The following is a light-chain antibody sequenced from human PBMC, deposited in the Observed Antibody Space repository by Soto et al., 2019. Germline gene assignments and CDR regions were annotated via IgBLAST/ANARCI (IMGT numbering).Light chain of an antibody. J-gene: IGKJ1*01. CDR2: DAS. CDR1: QTITNR. CDR3: QHYGGMWT. Sequence: DIQMTQSPSTLPASVGDRVTITCRASQTITNRLAWYQQKPGKAPKVLIYDASNLESGVPSRFTGSGSGTEFILTISSLQPDDFATYYCQHYGGMWTVGQGTKVDSK. V-gene: IGKV1-5*01.